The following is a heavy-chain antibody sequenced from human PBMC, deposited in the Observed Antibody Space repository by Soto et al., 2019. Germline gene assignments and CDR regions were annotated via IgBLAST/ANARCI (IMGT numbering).Heavy chain of an antibody. CDR3: AKGGYYSLFDI. Sequence: GGSVRLSCVASGFPFSSYAMSWVRQTPGKGLEWVSGISGSGGRTYYADSVKGRFTISRDNSNNTLSLQMHILRAEDTAVYFCAKGGYYSLFDIWGQGTMVTVSS. V-gene: IGHV3-23*01. J-gene: IGHJ3*02. CDR1: GFPFSSYA. CDR2: ISGSGGRT. D-gene: IGHD3-16*01.